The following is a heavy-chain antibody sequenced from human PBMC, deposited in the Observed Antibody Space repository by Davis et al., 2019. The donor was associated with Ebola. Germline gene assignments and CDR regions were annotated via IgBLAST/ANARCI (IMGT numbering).Heavy chain of an antibody. D-gene: IGHD4-23*01. CDR1: GYPFSSFW. V-gene: IGHV3-74*01. CDR3: ARGGAVAPD. Sequence: GESLKLSCHGPGYPFSSFWMNWVRHPPGKGLGWVSLINNDGTSTNSTDVVRSRFTVSRDNAKNTLYLQMNSLRVEDTAVYFCARGGAVAPDWGPGTLVTVSS. J-gene: IGHJ4*02. CDR2: INNDGTST.